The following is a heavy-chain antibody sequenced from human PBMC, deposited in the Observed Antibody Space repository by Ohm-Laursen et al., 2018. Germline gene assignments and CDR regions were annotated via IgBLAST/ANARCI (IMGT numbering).Heavy chain of an antibody. D-gene: IGHD6-13*01. CDR3: ARVGTIAAAGTLDY. V-gene: IGHV3-33*08. CDR2: IWYDGSNK. Sequence: SLRLSCAASGFTFSSYEMNWVRQAPGKGLEWVAAIWYDGSNKYYADSVKGRFTISRDNAQTSLYLQMNSLRAEDTAVYYCARVGTIAAAGTLDYWGQGTLVTVSS. J-gene: IGHJ4*02. CDR1: GFTFSSYE.